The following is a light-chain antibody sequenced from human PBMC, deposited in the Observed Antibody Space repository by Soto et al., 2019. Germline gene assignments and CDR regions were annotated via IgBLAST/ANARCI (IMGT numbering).Light chain of an antibody. CDR2: TTN. Sequence: QSVLTQPPSASVTPGQRLSISCSGSSSNIGNNTVNWYQQFPETAPRLLIYTTNQRPSGVPDRFSGSKSGTSASLAISGLQSEDEADYYCAAWDDSLNGPVFGGGTKLTVL. V-gene: IGLV1-44*01. CDR1: SSNIGNNT. J-gene: IGLJ3*02. CDR3: AAWDDSLNGPV.